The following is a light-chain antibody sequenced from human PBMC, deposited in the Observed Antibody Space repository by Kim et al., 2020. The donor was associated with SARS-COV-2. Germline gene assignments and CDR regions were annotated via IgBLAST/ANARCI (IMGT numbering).Light chain of an antibody. CDR3: QQYVTSPRT. Sequence: EIVLTQSPGTLSLSPGETATLSCRASQSVSSSYLAWYQQKPGQAPRLLIYGASSRATGIPDRFSGSGSGTDFTLTISRLEPEDFAVYYCQQYVTSPRTFGQGTKVDIK. J-gene: IGKJ1*01. CDR1: QSVSSSY. CDR2: GAS. V-gene: IGKV3-20*01.